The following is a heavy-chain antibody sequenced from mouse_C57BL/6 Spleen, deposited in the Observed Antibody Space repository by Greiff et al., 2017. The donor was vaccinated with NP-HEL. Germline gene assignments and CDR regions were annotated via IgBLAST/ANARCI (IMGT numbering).Heavy chain of an antibody. CDR2: IYPGDGDS. J-gene: IGHJ2*01. CDR3: ARSGYGYFDY. V-gene: IGHV1-82*01. D-gene: IGHD3-2*02. Sequence: VQLQQSGPELVKPGDSVKISCKASGYAFSSSWMNWVKQRPGKGLEWIGRIYPGDGDSNYNGKFKDKATLTADKSSSTAYMKLSSLTSEDSAVYFCARSGYGYFDYWGQGTTLTVSS. CDR1: GYAFSSSW.